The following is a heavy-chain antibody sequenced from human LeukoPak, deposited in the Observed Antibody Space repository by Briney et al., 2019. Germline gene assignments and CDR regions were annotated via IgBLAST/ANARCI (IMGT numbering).Heavy chain of an antibody. CDR3: ARVGQQLVFGYFQH. CDR2: ISDNGGSI. CDR1: GFTFSSFS. J-gene: IGHJ1*01. D-gene: IGHD6-13*01. V-gene: IGHV3-48*02. Sequence: QPGGSLRLSCAASGFTFSSFSMNWVRQAPGKGLEWVSYISDNGGSIYYADSVKGRFTISRDNAKNSLYLQMNSLRDEDTAVYYCARVGQQLVFGYFQHWGQGTLVTVSS.